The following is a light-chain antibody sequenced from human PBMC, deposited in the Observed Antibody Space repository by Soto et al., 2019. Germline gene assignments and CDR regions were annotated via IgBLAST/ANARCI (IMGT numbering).Light chain of an antibody. CDR1: SSDVGTYDY. V-gene: IGLV2-14*01. J-gene: IGLJ2*01. CDR3: SSYSSSSTLI. Sequence: QSALTQPASVSGSPGQSITISCTGTSSDVGTYDYVSWHQQHPGKAPKLIIYEVSKRPSGVSNRFSASKSGNTASLTIAGLHADAEADYYCSSYSSSSTLIFGGGTKLTVL. CDR2: EVS.